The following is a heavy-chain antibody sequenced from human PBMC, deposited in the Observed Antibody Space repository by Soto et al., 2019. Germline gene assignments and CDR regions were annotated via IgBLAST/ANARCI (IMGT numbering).Heavy chain of an antibody. CDR2: IVPSLDTT. CDR3: ARWPQPRYSADPYAVDV. D-gene: IGHD1-20*01. J-gene: IGHJ6*02. CDR1: GGTFSSSG. V-gene: IGHV1-69*11. Sequence: QVHLVQSGTEVKKPGSSVKVSGKASGGTFSSSGFSWVRQAPGQGLEWMGMIVPSLDTTNYAQKFQARVTITADEVTSTAYMELRSLRSDDTAVYYCARWPQPRYSADPYAVDVWGPGTRVIVSS.